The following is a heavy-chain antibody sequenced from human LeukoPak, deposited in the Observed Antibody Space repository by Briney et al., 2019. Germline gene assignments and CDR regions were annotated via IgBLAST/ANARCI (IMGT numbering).Heavy chain of an antibody. CDR3: ASSPYYYYYYMDV. J-gene: IGHJ6*03. CDR2: ISSSGSTI. V-gene: IGHV3-48*04. Sequence: GGSLRLSCAASGFTFSSYAMSWVRQAPGKGLEWVSYISSSGSTIYYADSVKGRFTISRDNAKNSLYLQMNSLRAEDTAVYYCASSPYYYYYYMDVWGKGTTVTVSS. CDR1: GFTFSSYA.